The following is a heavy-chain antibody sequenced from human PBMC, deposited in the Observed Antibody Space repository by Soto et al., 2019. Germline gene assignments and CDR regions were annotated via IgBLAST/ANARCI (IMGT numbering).Heavy chain of an antibody. CDR3: ARGGAWTPEGLGY. Sequence: QVQLVESGGGVVQPGRSLRLSCAASGFTFSSFAMHWVRQAPGKGLEWLAVISSDVVNYYYAESVKGRSTISRDNSKNTLYLQMNSLRNEDTAVYYWARGGAWTPEGLGYWGQGTLVTVSS. J-gene: IGHJ4*02. CDR2: ISSDVVNY. V-gene: IGHV3-30-3*01. D-gene: IGHD2-15*01. CDR1: GFTFSSFA.